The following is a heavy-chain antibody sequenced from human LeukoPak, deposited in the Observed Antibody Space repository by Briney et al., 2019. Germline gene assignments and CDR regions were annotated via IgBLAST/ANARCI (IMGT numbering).Heavy chain of an antibody. J-gene: IGHJ4*02. CDR1: GFTFSSYA. CDR2: ISGSGGST. CDR3: AKDAGYYYDHGRFDY. Sequence: GGSLRLSCAASGFTFSSYAMSWVRQAPGQGRAWVAAISGSGGSTYYADSVKGRFTISRDNSKNTLYLQMNSLRAEDTAVYYCAKDAGYYYDHGRFDYWGQGTLVTVSS. V-gene: IGHV3-23*01. D-gene: IGHD3-22*01.